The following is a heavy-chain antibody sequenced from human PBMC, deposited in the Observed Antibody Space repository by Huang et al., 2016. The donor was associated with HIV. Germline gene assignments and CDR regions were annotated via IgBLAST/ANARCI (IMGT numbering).Heavy chain of an antibody. CDR2: ISDDGRSA. D-gene: IGHD2-15*01. V-gene: IGHV3-30*18. CDR3: AKESRWFSDFDQ. CDR1: GFIFSNFG. J-gene: IGHJ5*02. Sequence: QVQLVESGGGVVQPGTSLRLSCAASGFIFSNFGMYWVRQAQGKRLEWVAVISDDGRSARYSDSVKGRFTISRDNDKNTLSLEMNRLRHDDTAVYYCAKESRWFSDFDQWGQGTLVTVSS.